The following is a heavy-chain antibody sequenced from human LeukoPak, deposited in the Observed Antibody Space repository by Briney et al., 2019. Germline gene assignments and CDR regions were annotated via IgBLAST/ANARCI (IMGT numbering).Heavy chain of an antibody. CDR3: ARNIWFGESADAFDI. Sequence: ASVKVSCKASGYTFTSYYMHWVRQAPGQGLEWMGWINPNSGGTNYAQKFQGRVTMTRDKSIRTAYMELSRLTSDDTAVYYCARNIWFGESADAFDIWGQGTMVTVSS. D-gene: IGHD3-10*01. CDR1: GYTFTSYY. J-gene: IGHJ3*02. CDR2: INPNSGGT. V-gene: IGHV1-2*02.